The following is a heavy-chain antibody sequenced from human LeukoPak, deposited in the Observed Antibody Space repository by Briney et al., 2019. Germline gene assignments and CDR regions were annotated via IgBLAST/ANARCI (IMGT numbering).Heavy chain of an antibody. D-gene: IGHD6-13*01. CDR1: GFTFSNAW. CDR2: IKSKTDGGTT. Sequence: KTGGSLRLSCAASGFTFSNAWMNWVRQAPGKGLEWGGRIKSKTDGGTTDYAAPVKGRFTISRDDSKNTLYLQMNSLKTEDTAVYYCTTGYSSSWGDWYFDLWGRGTLVTVSS. CDR3: TTGYSSSWGDWYFDL. J-gene: IGHJ2*01. V-gene: IGHV3-15*07.